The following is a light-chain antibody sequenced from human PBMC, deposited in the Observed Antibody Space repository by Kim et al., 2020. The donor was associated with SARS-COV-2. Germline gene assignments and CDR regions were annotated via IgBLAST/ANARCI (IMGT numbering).Light chain of an antibody. CDR1: QTIDSGS. V-gene: IGKV3-20*01. J-gene: IGKJ2*01. CDR3: HHYGGSPYT. CDR2: RAS. Sequence: EVVLTQSPGTLSLSPGDTATLSCRASQTIDSGSLAWYQHQPGRAPRVLLYRASNRATGIPDRFSGSGGSGTDFSLTISRVEPEDSAVYYCHHYGGSPYTFGQGTKLEIK.